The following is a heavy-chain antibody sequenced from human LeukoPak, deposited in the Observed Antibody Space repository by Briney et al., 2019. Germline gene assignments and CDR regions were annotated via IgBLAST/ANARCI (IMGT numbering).Heavy chain of an antibody. Sequence: SETLSLTCAVSGYSISSGYHWGWIRQPPGKGLEWIGSISHSGSTYYNPSLKSRVTISVDTSKNQFSLKLSSVTAADTAVYYCARPLGYCSGGSCYFNWFDPWGQGTLVTVSS. CDR3: ARPLGYCSGGSCYFNWFDP. CDR1: GYSISSGYH. D-gene: IGHD2-15*01. V-gene: IGHV4-38-2*01. J-gene: IGHJ5*02. CDR2: ISHSGST.